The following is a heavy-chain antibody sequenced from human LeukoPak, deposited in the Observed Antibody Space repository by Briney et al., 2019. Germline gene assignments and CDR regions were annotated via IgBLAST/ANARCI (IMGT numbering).Heavy chain of an antibody. CDR3: ARGGGYCSGGSCRYGMDV. CDR1: GFTFSSYS. V-gene: IGHV3-21*01. CDR2: ISSSSSCK. D-gene: IGHD2-15*01. Sequence: GGALRLSCAASGFTFSSYSMNWVRQAPGRGLEWVSSISSSSSCKYYADSVKGRFTISRDNAKNTLYLKMNSLRAEDTAVYYCARGGGYCSGGSCRYGMDVWGKGTTVTVSS. J-gene: IGHJ6*04.